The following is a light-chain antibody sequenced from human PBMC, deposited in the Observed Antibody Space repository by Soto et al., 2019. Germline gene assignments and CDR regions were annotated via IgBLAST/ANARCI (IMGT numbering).Light chain of an antibody. CDR2: EVS. Sequence: QSALTQPPSASGSPGQSVTFSCTGTSSDIGDYNYVSWHQHHPGKAPKLMIYEVSNRPSGVSDRFSGSKSGDTASLTISGLQAEDEADYYCSSYTSSSTRVFGTGTKVTVL. CDR1: SSDIGDYNY. CDR3: SSYTSSSTRV. J-gene: IGLJ1*01. V-gene: IGLV2-14*01.